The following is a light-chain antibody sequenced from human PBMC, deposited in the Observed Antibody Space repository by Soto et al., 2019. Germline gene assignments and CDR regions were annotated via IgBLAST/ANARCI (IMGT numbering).Light chain of an antibody. CDR1: PSVSSN. V-gene: IGKV3D-15*01. J-gene: IGKJ2*01. Sequence: EIVMTQSPATLSVSPGERATLSCRASPSVSSNLAWHQQKPGQAPRLLIYGASTRATGIPARFSGSGSGTEFTLTISSLQSEDFAVYYCQQYNNWPPYTFGQGTKLEIK. CDR2: GAS. CDR3: QQYNNWPPYT.